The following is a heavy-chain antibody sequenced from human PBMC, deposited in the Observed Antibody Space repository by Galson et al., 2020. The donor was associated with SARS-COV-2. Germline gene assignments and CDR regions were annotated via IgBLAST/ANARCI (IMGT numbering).Heavy chain of an antibody. J-gene: IGHJ4*02. V-gene: IGHV3-49*04. CDR2: IRNPAYGGTT. D-gene: IGHD3-10*01. CDR1: GFTFGDYV. CDR3: TREVRPDYFFDY. Sequence: GESLKISCAASGFTFGDYVTIWVRQAPGKGLEWVGFIRNPAYGGTTEYAASVKGRFTISRDDSKSIAYLQMNSLKTEDTAVYYCTREVRPDYFFDYWGQGTLVTVSS.